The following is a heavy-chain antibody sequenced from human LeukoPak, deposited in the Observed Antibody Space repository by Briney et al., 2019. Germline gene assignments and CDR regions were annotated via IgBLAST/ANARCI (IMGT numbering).Heavy chain of an antibody. J-gene: IGHJ6*02. D-gene: IGHD6-13*01. CDR2: IYHSGST. CDR1: GGSISSGGYS. V-gene: IGHV4-30-2*01. CDR3: ARGDVSSSWPHYYYGMDV. Sequence: PSQTLSLTCAVSGGSISSGGYSWSWIRQPPGKGLEWIGYIYHSGSTYYNPSLKSRVTISVDKSKNQFSLKLSSVTAADTAVYYCARGDVSSSWPHYYYGMDVWGQGTTVTVSS.